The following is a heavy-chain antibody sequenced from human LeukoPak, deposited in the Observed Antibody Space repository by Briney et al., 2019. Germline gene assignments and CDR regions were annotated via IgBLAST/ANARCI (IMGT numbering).Heavy chain of an antibody. Sequence: GGSLRLSCAASGFNFSSSGMHWVRQAPGKGLEWVSFLRYDESNKYYADSVKGRFTISRDNAKNSLYLQVNSLRAEDTAVYYCARDAYCGGDCYHFDYWGQGTLVTVSS. J-gene: IGHJ4*02. D-gene: IGHD2-21*02. CDR3: ARDAYCGGDCYHFDY. CDR2: LRYDESNK. CDR1: GFNFSSSG. V-gene: IGHV3-30*02.